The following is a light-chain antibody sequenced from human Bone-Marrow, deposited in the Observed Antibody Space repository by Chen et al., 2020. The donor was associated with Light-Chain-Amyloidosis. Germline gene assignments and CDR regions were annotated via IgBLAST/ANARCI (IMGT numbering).Light chain of an antibody. CDR3: QVWDRSSDRPV. CDR1: NIGSTS. Sequence: SYVLTQPSSVSVAPGQTATIACGGNNIGSTSVHWYQQTPGQAPLLVVYADSDRPSGIPERLTGSTSGNTATLTNSRVEAGDDADYYCQVWDRSSDRPVFGGGTKLTV. V-gene: IGLV3-21*02. J-gene: IGLJ3*02. CDR2: ADS.